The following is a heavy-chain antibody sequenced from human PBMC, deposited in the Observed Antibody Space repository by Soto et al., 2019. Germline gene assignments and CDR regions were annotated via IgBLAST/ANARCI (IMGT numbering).Heavy chain of an antibody. J-gene: IGHJ4*02. CDR2: INANNGNT. Sequence: QVQLVQSGAEVKKPGASVKVYCRASGYTFTNYGISWVRQAPGQGLEWMGWINANNGNTNYAQTLQGRVTMTTDTSTSTAYMELRSLRSDDTAVYYCARDTMTGYLQFDYWGQGTLVTVSS. CDR3: ARDTMTGYLQFDY. CDR1: GYTFTNYG. D-gene: IGHD3-9*01. V-gene: IGHV1-18*01.